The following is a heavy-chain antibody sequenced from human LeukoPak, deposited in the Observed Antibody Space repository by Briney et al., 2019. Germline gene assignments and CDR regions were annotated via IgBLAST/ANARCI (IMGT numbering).Heavy chain of an antibody. Sequence: PSETLSLTCTVSDGSISSGDYYWGWIRQSPGKGREWIGTIYYSGSTYYNPSLKSRVTISVDTSKNQFSLKLSSGTAADKAVFYCARHTSSWYGFDPWGQGTLVTVSS. CDR3: ARHTSSWYGFDP. CDR2: IYYSGST. J-gene: IGHJ5*02. V-gene: IGHV4-39*01. CDR1: DGSISSGDYY. D-gene: IGHD6-19*01.